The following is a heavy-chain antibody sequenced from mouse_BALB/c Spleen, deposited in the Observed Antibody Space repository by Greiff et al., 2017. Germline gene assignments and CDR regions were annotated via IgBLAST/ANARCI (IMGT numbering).Heavy chain of an antibody. D-gene: IGHD2-10*01. Sequence: VQLQQSGPGLVAPSQSLSITCTVSGFSLTSYGVHWVRQPPGKGLEWLGVIWAGGSTNYNSALMSRLSISKDNSKSQVFLKMNSLQTDDTAMYYCARGGTYYGNYATWFAYWGQGTLVTVSA. CDR3: ARGGTYYGNYATWFAY. CDR1: GFSLTSYG. CDR2: IWAGGST. V-gene: IGHV2-9*02. J-gene: IGHJ3*01.